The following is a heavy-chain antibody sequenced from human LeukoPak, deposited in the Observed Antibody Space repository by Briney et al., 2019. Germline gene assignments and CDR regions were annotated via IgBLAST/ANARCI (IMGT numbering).Heavy chain of an antibody. CDR2: IKKDGSEK. CDR3: ARGGWSLNGAFDL. J-gene: IGHJ3*01. Sequence: GGSLRLSCAASGFTFRSYWMSWVRQVPGKGLEWVANIKKDGSEKYYVDSVKGRFTISRDNAKNSLYLQMNSLRAEDTAVYYCARGGWSLNGAFDLWGQGTMVTVSS. CDR1: GFTFRSYW. V-gene: IGHV3-7*01. D-gene: IGHD6-19*01.